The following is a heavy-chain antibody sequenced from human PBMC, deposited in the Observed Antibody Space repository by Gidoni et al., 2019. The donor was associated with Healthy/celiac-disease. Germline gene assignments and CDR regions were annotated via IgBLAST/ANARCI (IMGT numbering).Heavy chain of an antibody. Sequence: QVQLQQWGAGLLKPSETLSLTCAAYGGSFSGYYWSWIRQPPGKGLEWIGEINHSGSTNYNPSLKSRVTISVDTSKNQFSLKLSSVTAADTAVYYCARGDTGGFDYWGQGTLVTVSS. CDR3: ARGDTGGFDY. CDR2: INHSGST. J-gene: IGHJ4*02. CDR1: GGSFSGYY. D-gene: IGHD2-15*01. V-gene: IGHV4-34*01.